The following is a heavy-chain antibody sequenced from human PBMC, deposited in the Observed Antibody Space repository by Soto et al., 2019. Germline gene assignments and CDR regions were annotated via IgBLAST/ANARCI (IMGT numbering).Heavy chain of an antibody. D-gene: IGHD3-22*01. J-gene: IGHJ4*02. CDR3: ARDRDDYYDSSGYSQNDY. CDR1: GFTFSDYY. CDR2: ISSSSSYT. V-gene: IGHV3-11*06. Sequence: GGSLRLSCAASGFTFSDYYMSWIRQAPGKGLEWVSYISSSSSYTNYADSVKGRFTISRDNAKNSLYLQMNSLRAEDTAVYYCARDRDDYYDSSGYSQNDYWGQGTLVTVSS.